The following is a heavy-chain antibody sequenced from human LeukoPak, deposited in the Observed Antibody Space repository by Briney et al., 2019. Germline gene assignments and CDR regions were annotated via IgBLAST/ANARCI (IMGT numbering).Heavy chain of an antibody. CDR1: GYSFTSYW. J-gene: IGHJ4*02. CDR2: IYPGDPDT. V-gene: IGHV5-51*01. Sequence: GESLKSSCKGSGYSFTSYWIGWVRQTPGKGLEWMGIIYPGDPDTRYSPSFQGQVTISADKSISTAYLQRSSLKASDTAMYYCARRRYYYDSSGYPSNGFDYWGEGTLVTVSS. D-gene: IGHD3-22*01. CDR3: ARRRYYYDSSGYPSNGFDY.